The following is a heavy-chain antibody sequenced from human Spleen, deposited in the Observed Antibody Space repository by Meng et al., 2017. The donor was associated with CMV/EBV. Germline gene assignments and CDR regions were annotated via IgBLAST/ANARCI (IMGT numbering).Heavy chain of an antibody. CDR1: GGSVTSYY. CDR3: AGPDDMGSSPHDPFDM. V-gene: IGHV4-59*02. J-gene: IGHJ3*02. D-gene: IGHD1-1*01. CDR2: IYYSGSN. Sequence: SETLSLTCTVSGGSVTSYYWNWIRQPPGKGLEWIAYIYYSGSNNYNPSLKSRVTISGDTSKNQFSLKLTSVTDADTAMYYCAGPDDMGSSPHDPFDMWGQGTMVTVSS.